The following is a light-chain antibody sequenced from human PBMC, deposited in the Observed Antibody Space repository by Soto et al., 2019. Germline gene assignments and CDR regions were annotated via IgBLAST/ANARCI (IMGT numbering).Light chain of an antibody. Sequence: EVVMTQSPATLSVSPGERATLSCRASEGVSRNLAWYQQKPGQAPRLLIYDASSRATGIPDRFSGSGSGTEFTLTIGSLQPDDFATYYCQHYNNYSTFGGGTKV. CDR1: EGVSRN. V-gene: IGKV3D-15*01. CDR2: DAS. J-gene: IGKJ4*01. CDR3: QHYNNYST.